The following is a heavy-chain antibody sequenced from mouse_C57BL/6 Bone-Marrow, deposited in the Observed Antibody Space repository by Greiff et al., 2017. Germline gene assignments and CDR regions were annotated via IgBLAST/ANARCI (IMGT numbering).Heavy chain of an antibody. J-gene: IGHJ2*01. V-gene: IGHV1-54*01. D-gene: IGHD1-1*01. CDR3: AITHYYGSSYEDY. CDR2: INPGSGGT. CDR1: GYAFTNYL. Sequence: QVHVKQSGAELVKPGTSVKVSCKASGYAFTNYLIEWVKQRPGQGLEWIGVINPGSGGTNYNEKFKGKATLTADKSSSTAYMQLSSLTSEDSAVYFCAITHYYGSSYEDYWGQGTTLTVSS.